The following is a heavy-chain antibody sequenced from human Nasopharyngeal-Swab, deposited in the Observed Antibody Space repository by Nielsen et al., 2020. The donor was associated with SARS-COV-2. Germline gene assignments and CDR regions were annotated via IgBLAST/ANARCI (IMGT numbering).Heavy chain of an antibody. CDR3: ARDPGAHGGAFDI. D-gene: IGHD2-15*01. CDR1: GGSISSYY. J-gene: IGHJ3*02. Sequence: PSETLSLTCTVSGGSISSYYWSWIRQPPGKGLEWIGYIYYSGSTNYNPSLKSRVTISVDTSKNQFSLKLSSVTAADTAVYYCARDPGAHGGAFDIWGQGTMVTVSS. CDR2: IYYSGST. V-gene: IGHV4-59*01.